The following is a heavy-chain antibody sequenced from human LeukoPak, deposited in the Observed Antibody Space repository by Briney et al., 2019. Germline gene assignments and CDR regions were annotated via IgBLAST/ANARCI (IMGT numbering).Heavy chain of an antibody. V-gene: IGHV4-59*08. CDR2: VSYDGST. CDR1: GGPINVYY. D-gene: IGHD6-13*01. Sequence: SETLSLTRTVSGGPINVYYWSWIRQPPGKGLEWIGYVSYDGSTNYNPSLKSRVIILLDTSKNQLSLKLSSVTAADTAVYYCARSEQLIRTFDYWGQGTLVTVSS. CDR3: ARSEQLIRTFDY. J-gene: IGHJ4*02.